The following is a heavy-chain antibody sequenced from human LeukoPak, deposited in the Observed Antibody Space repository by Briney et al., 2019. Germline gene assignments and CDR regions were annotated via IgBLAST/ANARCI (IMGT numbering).Heavy chain of an antibody. CDR1: GGSISSGSYY. D-gene: IGHD3-10*01. J-gene: IGHJ4*02. CDR3: AREGVSPSVVRGVIY. CDR2: IYTSGST. V-gene: IGHV4-61*02. Sequence: PSETLSLTCTVSGGSISSGSYYWSWIRQPAGKGLEWIGRIYTSGSTNYNPPLKSRVTISVDTSKNQSSLKLSSVTAADTAVYYCAREGVSPSVVRGVIYWGQGTLVTVSS.